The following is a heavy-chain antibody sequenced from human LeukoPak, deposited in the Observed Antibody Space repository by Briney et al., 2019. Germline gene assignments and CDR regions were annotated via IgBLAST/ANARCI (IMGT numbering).Heavy chain of an antibody. CDR3: AREEGSGSYWDY. J-gene: IGHJ4*02. D-gene: IGHD3-10*01. CDR2: IYHSGST. CDR1: GYSMSSGYY. Sequence: SETLSLTCTVSGYSMSSGYYWGWIRQPPGKGLEWIGSIYHSGSTYYNPSLKSRVTISVDTSKNQFSLKLSSVTAADTAVYYCAREEGSGSYWDYWGQGTLVTVSS. V-gene: IGHV4-38-2*02.